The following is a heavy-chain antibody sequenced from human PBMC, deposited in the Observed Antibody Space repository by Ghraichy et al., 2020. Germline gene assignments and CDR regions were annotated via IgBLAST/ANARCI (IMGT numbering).Heavy chain of an antibody. CDR2: ISGSGGST. Sequence: GGSLRLSCAASGFTFSSYAMSWVRQAPGKGLEWVSAISGSGGSTYYADSVKGRFTISRDNSKNTLYLQMNSLRAEDTAVYYCAKKALRGYYYYYYMDVWGKGTTVTVSS. J-gene: IGHJ6*03. D-gene: IGHD4-17*01. CDR3: AKKALRGYYYYYYMDV. V-gene: IGHV3-23*01. CDR1: GFTFSSYA.